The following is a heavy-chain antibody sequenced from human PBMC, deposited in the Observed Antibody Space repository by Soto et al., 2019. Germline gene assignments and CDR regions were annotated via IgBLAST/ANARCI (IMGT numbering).Heavy chain of an antibody. Sequence: QVQLQQWGSGLLKPSETLSLTCAVYGGSLSGYYWSWIRQSPGKGLEWIGQINHSGSANYHPSLKRRVTLFPPTSGTGGYVGLRSVTAADTSVYYCARATSHYPSGRYEGGYYAFDYWGQGTLVTVSS. D-gene: IGHD3-10*01. CDR3: ARATSHYPSGRYEGGYYAFDY. V-gene: IGHV4-34*01. J-gene: IGHJ4*02. CDR1: GGSLSGYY. CDR2: INHSGSA.